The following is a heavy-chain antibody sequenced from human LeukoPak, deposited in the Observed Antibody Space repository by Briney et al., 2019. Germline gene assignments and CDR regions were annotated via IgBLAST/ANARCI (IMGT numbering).Heavy chain of an antibody. CDR3: ARIRLYCSGGSCYDAFDI. Sequence: ASVTVSCKASGYTFTGYYMHWVRQAPGQGLEWMGWINPNSGGTNYAQKFQGRVTMTRDTSISTAYMELSRLRSDDTAVYYCARIRLYCSGGSCYDAFDIWGQGTMVTVSS. CDR2: INPNSGGT. D-gene: IGHD2-15*01. V-gene: IGHV1-2*02. CDR1: GYTFTGYY. J-gene: IGHJ3*02.